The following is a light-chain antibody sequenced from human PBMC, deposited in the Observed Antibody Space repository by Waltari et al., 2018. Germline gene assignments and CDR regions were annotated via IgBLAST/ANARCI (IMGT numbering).Light chain of an antibody. CDR1: QIVSNY. V-gene: IGKV3-11*01. Sequence: EIVLTQSPATLSLSPGEGATLSCRASQIVSNYLAWSQQKPGQAPRRLIYGTYNRATGVPARFSGRLSGTAFTLTISSLEPEDFAVYYCQQRASWPNTFGQGTKLEIK. CDR2: GTY. CDR3: QQRASWPNT. J-gene: IGKJ2*01.